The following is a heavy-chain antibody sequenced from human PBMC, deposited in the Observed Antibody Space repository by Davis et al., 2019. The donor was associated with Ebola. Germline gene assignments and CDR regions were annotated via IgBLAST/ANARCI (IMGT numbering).Heavy chain of an antibody. V-gene: IGHV3-11*01. Sequence: LSLTCAVYGGSFSGYYWSWIRQAPGKGLEWVSYISSSGSTIYYADSVKGRFTISRDNSKNTVYMQMHNLRAEDTAVYYCASREVGLHNLYWGEGTLVSVSS. CDR1: GGSFSGYY. CDR3: ASREVGLHNLY. CDR2: ISSSGSTI. D-gene: IGHD1-26*01. J-gene: IGHJ4*02.